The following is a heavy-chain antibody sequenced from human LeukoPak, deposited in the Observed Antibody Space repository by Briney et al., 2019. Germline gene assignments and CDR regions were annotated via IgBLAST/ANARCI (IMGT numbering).Heavy chain of an antibody. J-gene: IGHJ4*02. V-gene: IGHV3-23*01. CDR3: AKLGTSDSRGYYFLFDY. Sequence: PGGSLRLSCAASGFTFSDYAMGWVRQAPGKGPEWVSVISGSGSGTDYGDSVKGRLTISRDNFRNTLSLQMSSLRAADTAIYYCAKLGTSDSRGYYFLFDYWGQGNLVTVSS. D-gene: IGHD3-22*01. CDR2: ISGSGSGT. CDR1: GFTFSDYA.